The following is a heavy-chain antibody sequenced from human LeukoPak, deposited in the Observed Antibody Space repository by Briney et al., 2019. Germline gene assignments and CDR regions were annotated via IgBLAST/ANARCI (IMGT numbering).Heavy chain of an antibody. CDR2: MYYSGST. Sequence: SETLSLTCTVSGGSISSGDCYWSWIRQPPGKGLKWIAYMYYSGSTYYNPSLKSRVTMSADTSKNQLSLKLSSVTAADTAVYYCARPYYYDSRIDPWGQGILVTVSS. D-gene: IGHD3-22*01. CDR3: ARPYYYDSRIDP. V-gene: IGHV4-30-4*01. CDR1: GGSISSGDCY. J-gene: IGHJ5*02.